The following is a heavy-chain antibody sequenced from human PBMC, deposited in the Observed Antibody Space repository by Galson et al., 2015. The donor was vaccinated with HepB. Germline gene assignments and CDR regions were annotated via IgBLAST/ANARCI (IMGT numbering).Heavy chain of an antibody. Sequence: SVKVSCKASGYTFTNYAMHWVRQAPGQGLEWMGWLNAGNGYTEYSQKFQGRVTLTRDTSARTAYMELSSLISEDTAIYYCARSYDYWGQGTLVTVSS. J-gene: IGHJ4*02. V-gene: IGHV1-3*01. CDR2: LNAGNGYT. CDR3: ARSYDY. CDR1: GYTFTNYA.